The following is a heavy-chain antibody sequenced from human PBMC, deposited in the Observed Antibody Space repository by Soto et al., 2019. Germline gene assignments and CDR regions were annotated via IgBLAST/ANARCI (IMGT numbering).Heavy chain of an antibody. V-gene: IGHV4-30-4*01. D-gene: IGHD5-12*01. CDR1: GGSISSGDYY. J-gene: IGHJ6*02. CDR3: AREALAMDIVATMSYGMDV. CDR2: IYYSGST. Sequence: QVQLQESGPGLVKPSQTLSLTCTVSGGSISSGDYYWSWIRQPPGKGLEWIGYIYYSGSTYYNPSLKSRVTISVDTSKNQFSLKLSSVTAADTAVYYCAREALAMDIVATMSYGMDVWGQGTTVTVSS.